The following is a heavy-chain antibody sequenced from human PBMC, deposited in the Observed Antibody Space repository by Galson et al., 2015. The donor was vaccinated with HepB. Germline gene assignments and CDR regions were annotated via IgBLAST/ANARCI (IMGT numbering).Heavy chain of an antibody. CDR2: ISSSSTYL. J-gene: IGHJ4*02. V-gene: IGHV3-21*01. Sequence: SLRLSCAASGFTFSTYDMSWVRQAPGKGLEWLSSISSSSTYLYYADSMKGRFTISRDNAMNSLYLHMDGLTAEDTAVYYCARSLVPGYTYGYHYWGQGTLVTVSS. D-gene: IGHD5-18*01. CDR3: ARSLVPGYTYGYHY. CDR1: GFTFSTYD.